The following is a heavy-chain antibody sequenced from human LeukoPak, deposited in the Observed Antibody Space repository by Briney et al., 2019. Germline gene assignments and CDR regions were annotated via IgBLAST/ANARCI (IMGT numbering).Heavy chain of an antibody. CDR2: VRYDESTK. D-gene: IGHD2-2*01. Sequence: PGGSLRLSCAASGFTFSSYGMHWVRQAPGKGLEWVAFVRYDESTKFYADSVKGRFTISRDNSKTTLYLQMNGLRGEDTAVYYCAKDLPAAYFDYWGQGTLVTVSS. V-gene: IGHV3-30*02. CDR3: AKDLPAAYFDY. J-gene: IGHJ4*02. CDR1: GFTFSSYG.